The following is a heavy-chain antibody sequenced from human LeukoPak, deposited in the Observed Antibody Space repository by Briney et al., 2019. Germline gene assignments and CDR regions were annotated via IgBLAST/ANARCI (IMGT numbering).Heavy chain of an antibody. CDR2: ISSSSSYI. D-gene: IGHD3-22*01. Sequence: GGSLRLFCAASGFTFSSCSMNWVRQAPGKGLEWVSSISSSSSYIYYADSVKGRFTISRDNAKNSLYLQMNSLRAEDTAVYYCARAAPDNYYDSSHIDYWGQGTLVTVSS. V-gene: IGHV3-21*01. CDR1: GFTFSSCS. J-gene: IGHJ4*02. CDR3: ARAAPDNYYDSSHIDY.